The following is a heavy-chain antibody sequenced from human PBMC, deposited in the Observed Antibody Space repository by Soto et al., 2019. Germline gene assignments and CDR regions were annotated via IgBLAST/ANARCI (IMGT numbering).Heavy chain of an antibody. D-gene: IGHD1-26*01. Sequence: QVQLQESGPGLVKPSETLSLTCTVSGGSISSYYWSWIRQPPGKGLEWIGYIYYSGSTNYHPSLKTRVAIAVDTSKNQFSLELGSVTAADTAVYYCARLRVGAPGGWFDPWGQGTLVTVSS. CDR1: GGSISSYY. CDR3: ARLRVGAPGGWFDP. J-gene: IGHJ5*02. CDR2: IYYSGST. V-gene: IGHV4-59*01.